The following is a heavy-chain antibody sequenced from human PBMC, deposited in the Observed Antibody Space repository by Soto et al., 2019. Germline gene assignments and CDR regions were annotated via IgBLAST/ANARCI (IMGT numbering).Heavy chain of an antibody. CDR1: GGSISSYY. J-gene: IGHJ4*02. Sequence: QVQLQESGPGLVKPSQTLSLTCTVSGGSISSYYWSWIRKPPGKGLEWIGYIYYSGSTNYNPSLKSRVTISVDTSKNQFSLKLTSVTAADTAVYYCARVGGWAFDYWGQGTLVTFSS. CDR2: IYYSGST. CDR3: ARVGGWAFDY. V-gene: IGHV4-59*01. D-gene: IGHD3-16*01.